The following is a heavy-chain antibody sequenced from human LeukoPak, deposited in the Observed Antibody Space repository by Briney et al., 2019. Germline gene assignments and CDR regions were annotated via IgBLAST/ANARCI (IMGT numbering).Heavy chain of an antibody. Sequence: ASVKVSCKASGGTFSGHGISWVRQAPGQGLEWMGGIIPLSGPASYAPKFQGTVTITADKSTGTAYLELNSLRSEDTAVYYCAKAGIQLWEGDSFYYYLDVWGKGTTVTVSS. J-gene: IGHJ6*03. CDR3: AKAGIQLWEGDSFYYYLDV. D-gene: IGHD5-18*01. CDR2: IIPLSGPA. V-gene: IGHV1-69*06. CDR1: GGTFSGHG.